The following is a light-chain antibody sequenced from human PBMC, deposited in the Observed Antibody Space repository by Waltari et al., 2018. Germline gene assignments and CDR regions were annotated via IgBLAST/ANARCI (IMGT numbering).Light chain of an antibody. CDR1: SILHRSENKIQ. CDR2: GAS. J-gene: IGKJ3*01. V-gene: IGKV4-1*01. Sequence: SILHRSENKIQLGGYHQKSGQSPKLLIYGASTRESGVPDRFSSSGSGTDFTLTISSLQTEDVAVYYCQQYYSTPFTFGPGTKVDIK. CDR3: QQYYSTPFT.